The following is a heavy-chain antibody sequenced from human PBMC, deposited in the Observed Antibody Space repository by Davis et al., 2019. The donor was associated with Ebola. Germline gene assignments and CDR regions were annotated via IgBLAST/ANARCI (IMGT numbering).Heavy chain of an antibody. V-gene: IGHV5-51*01. Sequence: GESLEISCKGSGYSFTSYWIAWVRQMPGKGLEWMGMIYPGDSDTRFSPSFRGQVSISADKSISTAYLQWSSLKASDTAMFYCARRDASGWYYFDYWGQGTLVTVSS. CDR2: IYPGDSDT. D-gene: IGHD6-19*01. CDR1: GYSFTSYW. J-gene: IGHJ4*02. CDR3: ARRDASGWYYFDY.